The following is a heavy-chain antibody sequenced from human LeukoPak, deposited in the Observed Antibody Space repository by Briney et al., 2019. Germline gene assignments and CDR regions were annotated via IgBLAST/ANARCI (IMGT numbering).Heavy chain of an antibody. J-gene: IGHJ4*02. D-gene: IGHD6-6*01. Sequence: GGSLRLSCAASGFTFSSYAMSWVRQAPGKGLEWVSAISGSGGSTYYADSVKGRFTISRDNSKNTLYLQMNSLRAEDTAVYYCSKDHVRAARPKPLDYRGQGTLVTVSS. CDR1: GFTFSSYA. CDR3: SKDHVRAARPKPLDY. CDR2: ISGSGGST. V-gene: IGHV3-23*01.